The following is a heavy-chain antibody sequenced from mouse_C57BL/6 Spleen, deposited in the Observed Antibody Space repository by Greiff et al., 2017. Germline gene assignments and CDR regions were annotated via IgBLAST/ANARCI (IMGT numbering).Heavy chain of an antibody. J-gene: IGHJ2*01. D-gene: IGHD1-1*01. Sequence: QVTLKESGPGILQPSQTLSLTCSFSGFSLSTFGMGVGWIRQPSGKGLEWLAHIWWDDDKYYNPALKSRLTISKDTSKNQVFLKIANVDTADTATYYCSRDLHYYGSSYDYFDYWGQGTTLTVSS. CDR3: SRDLHYYGSSYDYFDY. CDR2: IWWDDDK. CDR1: GFSLSTFGMG. V-gene: IGHV8-8*01.